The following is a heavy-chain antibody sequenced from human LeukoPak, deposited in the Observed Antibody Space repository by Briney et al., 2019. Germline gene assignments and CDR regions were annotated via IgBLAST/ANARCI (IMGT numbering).Heavy chain of an antibody. J-gene: IGHJ4*02. CDR3: ATSARTYIGSSLDY. Sequence: GGSLRLSCAASGFTFSTYWVHWVRQDPGKGLVWVSRISSDASITSYANPVKGRFTISRDNAKNTLYLQMNSLRAEDTALYYCATSARTYIGSSLDYWGQGTLVTVSS. D-gene: IGHD2-15*01. CDR2: ISSDASIT. V-gene: IGHV3-74*01. CDR1: GFTFSTYW.